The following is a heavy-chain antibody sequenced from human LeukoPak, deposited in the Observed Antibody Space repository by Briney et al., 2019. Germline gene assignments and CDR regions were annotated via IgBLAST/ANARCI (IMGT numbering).Heavy chain of an antibody. CDR1: GGSISSYY. CDR3: ARQGGYYDFWSGYLDI. CDR2: IYYSGCT. V-gene: IGHV4-59*08. Sequence: SETLSLTCTVSGGSISSYYWSWIRQPPGKGLEWIGYIYYSGCTNYNPSLKSRVTISVDTSKNQFSLKLSSVTAADTAVYFCARQGGYYDFWSGYLDIWGQGTMVTVSS. J-gene: IGHJ3*02. D-gene: IGHD3-3*01.